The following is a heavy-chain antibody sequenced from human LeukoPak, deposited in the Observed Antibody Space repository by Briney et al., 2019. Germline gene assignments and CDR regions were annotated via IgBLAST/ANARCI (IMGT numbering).Heavy chain of an antibody. V-gene: IGHV1-46*01. J-gene: IGHJ3*02. CDR1: GYTFTSYY. CDR2: INPSGGRT. D-gene: IGHD3-10*01. Sequence: GASVKVSCKASGYTFTSYYMHWVRQAPGQGLEWIGIINPSGGRTSYAPKVQGRVTMTRDKSTSTVYMGLNSLRSEDTAVYYCARIGGYGSWSYYSNADAFDIWGQGTMVTVSS. CDR3: ARIGGYGSWSYYSNADAFDI.